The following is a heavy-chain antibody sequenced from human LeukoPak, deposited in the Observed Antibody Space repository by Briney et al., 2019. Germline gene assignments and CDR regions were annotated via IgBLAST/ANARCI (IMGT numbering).Heavy chain of an antibody. CDR3: ARESVVGATKYDAFDI. Sequence: GASVKVSCKASGYTFTGYYMHWVRQAPGQGLEWMGWINPNSGGTNYAQKFQGRVTMTRDTSISTAYMELSRLRSDDTAVYYCARESVVGATKYDAFDIWGQGTMVTVSS. D-gene: IGHD1-26*01. CDR1: GYTFTGYY. V-gene: IGHV1-2*02. CDR2: INPNSGGT. J-gene: IGHJ3*02.